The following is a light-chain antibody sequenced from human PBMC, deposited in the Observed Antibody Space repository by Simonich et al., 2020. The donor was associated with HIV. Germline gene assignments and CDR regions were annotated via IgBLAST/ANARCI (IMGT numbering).Light chain of an antibody. Sequence: DIVMTQSPDSLAVSLGERATINCKSSQSVLYSSNNTNSLPWNQQKPGQHLKLLIYLTSTRESGVPDRFSCSGSGTDFTLPISSLQAEDVAVYYCQQYYSTPPTFGQGTKVEIK. CDR1: QSVLYSSNNTNS. CDR2: LTS. CDR3: QQYYSTPPT. V-gene: IGKV4-1*01. J-gene: IGKJ1*01.